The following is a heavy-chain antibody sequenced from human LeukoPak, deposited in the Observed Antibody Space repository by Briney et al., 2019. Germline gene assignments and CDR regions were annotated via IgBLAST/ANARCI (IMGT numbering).Heavy chain of an antibody. CDR1: GGSFSGYY. CDR2: INHSGST. Sequence: PSETLSLTCAVYGGSFSGYYWSWIRQPPGKGLEWIGEINHSGSTNYNPSLKSRVTISVDTSKNQFSLKLSSVTAADTAVYYCARHRGVYYDSSGWILDYWGQGTLVTVSS. CDR3: ARHRGVYYDSSGWILDY. D-gene: IGHD3-22*01. J-gene: IGHJ4*02. V-gene: IGHV4-34*01.